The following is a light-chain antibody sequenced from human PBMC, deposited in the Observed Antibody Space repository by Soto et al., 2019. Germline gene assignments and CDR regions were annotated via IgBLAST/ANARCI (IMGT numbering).Light chain of an antibody. CDR2: SAS. V-gene: IGKV1-12*01. CDR3: QQANSFPLT. CDR1: QGISRW. J-gene: IGKJ3*01. Sequence: DIQMTQLPSSMSASVGDRVTITCRASQGISRWLAWYHQKPGKAPNLLIYSASTLHRGVPSRFSGSGSGTDFTLTISSLQHEDFGTYYCQQANSFPLTFGRGTKVDMK.